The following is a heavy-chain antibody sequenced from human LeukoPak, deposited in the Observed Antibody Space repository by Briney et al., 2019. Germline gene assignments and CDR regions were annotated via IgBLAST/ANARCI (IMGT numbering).Heavy chain of an antibody. Sequence: PSETLSLTCTVAGGSISSSSYYWGWIRQPPGKGLEWIGSIYYSGSTHYNPSLESRVTIFVDTSKNQFSLKLTSVTAADTAVYYCARGYYDSSGYYYDYWGQGTLVTVSS. CDR1: GGSISSSSYY. CDR3: ARGYYDSSGYYYDY. V-gene: IGHV4-39*02. J-gene: IGHJ4*02. CDR2: IYYSGST. D-gene: IGHD3-22*01.